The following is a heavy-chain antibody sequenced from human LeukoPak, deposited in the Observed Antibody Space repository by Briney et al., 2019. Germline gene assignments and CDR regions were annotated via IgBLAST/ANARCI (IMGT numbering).Heavy chain of an antibody. Sequence: SETLSLTCTVSGGSIGNFYWNWIRQSPGKGLEWIGYIYYSGTTNYNPSLKSRVTISLGMSSNQFSLRLDSVTAADTAVYYCARAASLDHWGQGILVTVSS. CDR2: IYYSGTT. CDR3: ARAASLDH. V-gene: IGHV4-59*01. CDR1: GGSIGNFY. J-gene: IGHJ4*02. D-gene: IGHD2-2*01.